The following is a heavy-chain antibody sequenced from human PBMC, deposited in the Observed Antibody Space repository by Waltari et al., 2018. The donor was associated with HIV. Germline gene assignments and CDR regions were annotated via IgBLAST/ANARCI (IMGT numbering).Heavy chain of an antibody. Sequence: QLVESGGGLVKPGGSLRLSCVASGFRFSTFNMNWVRQAPGKGLEWVSSISPSGADIYYADSVMGRFTISRDNAKNSLFLQMNSLRGEDTAVYYCARDISVLSGMDVWGKGTTVTVSS. D-gene: IGHD2-21*01. CDR1: GFRFSTFN. CDR3: ARDISVLSGMDV. V-gene: IGHV3-21*02. J-gene: IGHJ6*04. CDR2: ISPSGADI.